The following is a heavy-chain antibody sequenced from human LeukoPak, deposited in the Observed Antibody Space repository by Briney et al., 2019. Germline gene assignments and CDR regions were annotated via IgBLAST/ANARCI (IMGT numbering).Heavy chain of an antibody. V-gene: IGHV3-9*01. CDR2: ISWNSGSI. J-gene: IGHJ4*02. CDR3: AKDRTVYDSSGLDY. Sequence: PGGSLRPSCTASGFTFDDYAIHWVRQAPGKGLEWVSGISWNSGSIGYADSVKGRFTISRDNAKNSLYLQMNSLIAEDTALYYCAKDRTVYDSSGLDYWGQGTLVTVSS. D-gene: IGHD3-22*01. CDR1: GFTFDDYA.